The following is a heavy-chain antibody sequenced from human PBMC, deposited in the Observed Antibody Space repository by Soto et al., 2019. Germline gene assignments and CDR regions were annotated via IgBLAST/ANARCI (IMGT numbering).Heavy chain of an antibody. CDR1: GYPFTGPY. J-gene: IGHJ6*02. CDR2: INPSSGGT. Sequence: QAQLVQSGTEVKKPGASVKVSCKASGYPFTGPYIYWVRQAPGQGLEWMGWINPSSGGTEFAEKFQGRVTVTRDTSIRTVFLELNSLTSDDTGVYFCARDFRTYSHGVDVWGQGTAGTVSS. CDR3: ARDFRTYSHGVDV. D-gene: IGHD4-4*01. V-gene: IGHV1-2*02.